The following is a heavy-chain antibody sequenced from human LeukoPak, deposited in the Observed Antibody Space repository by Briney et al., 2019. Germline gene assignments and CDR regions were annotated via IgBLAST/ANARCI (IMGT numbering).Heavy chain of an antibody. CDR3: ARVRGYVVHDAFDI. J-gene: IGHJ3*02. D-gene: IGHD3-16*01. CDR1: GFTFSSYA. Sequence: GGSLRLSCAASGFTFSSYAMSWVRQAPGKGLEWVSSISSGSSYIYYADSVKGRFTISRDNAKNSLYLQMNSLRAEDTAVYYCARVRGYVVHDAFDIWGQGTMVTVSS. V-gene: IGHV3-21*01. CDR2: ISSGSSYI.